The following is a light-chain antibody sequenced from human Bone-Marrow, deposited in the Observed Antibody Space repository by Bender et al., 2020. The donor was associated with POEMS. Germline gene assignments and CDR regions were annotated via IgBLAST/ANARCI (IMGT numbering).Light chain of an antibody. Sequence: QSALTQPASVSGSPGQSITISCTGSNSVPEFDNLVSWYQQHPLKAPKRIIFEGNKRPSGVSPRFSGSESGNTASLTISGLQPEDEAVYFCCSHTTDRTWVFGGGTRLTVL. V-gene: IGLV2-23*01. CDR3: CSHTTDRTWV. CDR1: NSVPEFDNL. CDR2: EGN. J-gene: IGLJ3*02.